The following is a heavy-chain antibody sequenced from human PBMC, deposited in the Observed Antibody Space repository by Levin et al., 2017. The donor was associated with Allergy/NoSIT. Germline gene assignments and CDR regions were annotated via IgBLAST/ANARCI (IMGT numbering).Heavy chain of an antibody. CDR3: AHLTYDFWSGYSPTHYYDYYMDV. CDR1: GFSLSTSGVG. V-gene: IGHV2-5*02. J-gene: IGHJ6*03. CDR2: IYWDDGK. Sequence: VSGPTLVKPTQTLTLTCTFSGFSLSTSGVGVGWIRQPPGKALEWLALIYWDDGKRYSPSLKSRLTITKDTSKNQVVLTMTNMDPVDTATYYCAHLTYDFWSGYSPTHYYDYYMDVWGKGTTVTVSS. D-gene: IGHD3-3*01.